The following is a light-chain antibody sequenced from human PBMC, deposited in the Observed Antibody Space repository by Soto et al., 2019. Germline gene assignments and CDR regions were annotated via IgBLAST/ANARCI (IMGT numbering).Light chain of an antibody. Sequence: EIVMTQFPVTLSVSPGERVTLSCRASHTVGTYLAWYQQKPGQAPRLLVFGASSRATGVPDRFSGRGSGTDFTLTISRLEPEDFAVYYCQQYGSSPPSSTFGQGTRLEIK. V-gene: IGKV3-20*01. J-gene: IGKJ5*01. CDR2: GAS. CDR1: HTVGTY. CDR3: QQYGSSPPSST.